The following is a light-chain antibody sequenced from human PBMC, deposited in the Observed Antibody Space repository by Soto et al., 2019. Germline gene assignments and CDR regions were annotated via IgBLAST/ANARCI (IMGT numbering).Light chain of an antibody. J-gene: IGKJ4*01. V-gene: IGKV3-15*01. Sequence: EIVMSQSPAFLSVSPGERATLSCRASQSVSRSLAWYQQKPGHAPRLLISGASTRATGTPVRFSGSGSGTEFTLTIGSLQSEDFAVYYCHQYSDWPLTFGGGTKVEIK. CDR2: GAS. CDR3: HQYSDWPLT. CDR1: QSVSRS.